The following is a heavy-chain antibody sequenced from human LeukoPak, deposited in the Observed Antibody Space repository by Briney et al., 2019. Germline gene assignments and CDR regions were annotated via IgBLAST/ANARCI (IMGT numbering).Heavy chain of an antibody. D-gene: IGHD2-2*01. CDR3: ARGVVVVPAAKSWFDP. CDR1: GYTFTSYD. V-gene: IGHV1-8*01. Sequence: ASVKVSCKASGYTFTSYDINWVRQATGQGLEWMGWMNPNSGNTGYAQKFQGRVTMTRNTSISTAYMELSSLRSEDTAVYYCARGVVVVPAAKSWFDPWGQGTLVTVSS. J-gene: IGHJ5*02. CDR2: MNPNSGNT.